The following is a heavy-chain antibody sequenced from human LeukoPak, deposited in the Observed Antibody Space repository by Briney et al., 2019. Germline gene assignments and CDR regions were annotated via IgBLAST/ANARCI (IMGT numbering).Heavy chain of an antibody. CDR2: ISYDGSNK. CDR1: GFTFSRYG. V-gene: IGHV3-30*18. CDR3: AKGSAVVVVAATVFDY. D-gene: IGHD2-15*01. J-gene: IGHJ4*02. Sequence: GRSLRLSCAASGFTFSRYGTHWVRQAPGKGLEWVAVISYDGSNKYYADSVKGRFTISRDNSKNTLYLQMNSLRAEDTAVYYCAKGSAVVVVAATVFDYWGQGTLVTVSS.